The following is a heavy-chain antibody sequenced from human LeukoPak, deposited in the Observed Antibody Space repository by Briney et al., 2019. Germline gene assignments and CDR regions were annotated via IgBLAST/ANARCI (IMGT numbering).Heavy chain of an antibody. CDR1: GGSFTSGNNY. J-gene: IGHJ4*02. Sequence: SETLSLTCSVSGGSFTSGNNYWGWIRQPPGKGLEWIGYISYSGSTNYNPSLKSRVTISVDTSKNQFSLKLRSVTAADTAVYYCAGHGSDYSFDYWGQGTLVTVSS. CDR3: AGHGSDYSFDY. D-gene: IGHD3-22*01. V-gene: IGHV4-61*01. CDR2: ISYSGST.